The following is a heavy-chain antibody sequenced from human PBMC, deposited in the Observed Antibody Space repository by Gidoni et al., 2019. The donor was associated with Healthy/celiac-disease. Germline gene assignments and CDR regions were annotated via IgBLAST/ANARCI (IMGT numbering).Heavy chain of an antibody. CDR2: INPSGGST. J-gene: IGHJ6*02. V-gene: IGHV1-46*01. D-gene: IGHD3-3*01. Sequence: QVQLVQSGAEVKKPGASVKVSCKASGYTFTSYYMHWLRQAPGQGLEWMGIINPSGGSTSYAQKFQGRVTMTRDTSTSTVYMELSSLRSEDTAVYYCARDREWDFWSGLGHYGMDVWGQGTTVTVSS. CDR1: GYTFTSYY. CDR3: ARDREWDFWSGLGHYGMDV.